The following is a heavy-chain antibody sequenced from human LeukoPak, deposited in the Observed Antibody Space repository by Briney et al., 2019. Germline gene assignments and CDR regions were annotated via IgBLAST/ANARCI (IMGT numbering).Heavy chain of an antibody. Sequence: ASVRVSCTASGYTLTSYYVHWVRQAPGQGLEWMGWVSAYNGKTNYAQSLQDRVTMTTDTSTSTVYMELRCLRSDDTALYYCARGDTFLPTHYFDPWGQGTLVTVSS. CDR2: VSAYNGKT. D-gene: IGHD2/OR15-2a*01. V-gene: IGHV1-18*04. CDR3: ARGDTFLPTHYFDP. J-gene: IGHJ5*02. CDR1: GYTLTSYY.